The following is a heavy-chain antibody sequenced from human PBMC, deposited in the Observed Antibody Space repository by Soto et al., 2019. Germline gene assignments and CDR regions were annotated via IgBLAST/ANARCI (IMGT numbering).Heavy chain of an antibody. V-gene: IGHV4-4*07. CDR1: GGSISSYY. D-gene: IGHD2-15*01. J-gene: IGHJ5*02. CDR2: IYTSGST. Sequence: PSETLSLTCTVSGGSISSYYWSWIRQPAGKGLEWIGRIYTSGSTNYNPSLKSRVTMSVDTSKNQFSLKLSSVTAADTAVYYCARAPTCSGGSCYSENWFDPWGQGTLVTVPQ. CDR3: ARAPTCSGGSCYSENWFDP.